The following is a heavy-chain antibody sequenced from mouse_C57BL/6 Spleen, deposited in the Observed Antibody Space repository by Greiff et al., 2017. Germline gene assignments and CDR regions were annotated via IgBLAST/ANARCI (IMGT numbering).Heavy chain of an antibody. CDR2: IDPETGGT. D-gene: IGHD2-3*01. J-gene: IGHJ2*01. Sequence: VQLQQSGAELVRPGASVTLSCKASGYTFTDYEMHWVKQTPVHGLEWIGAIDPETGGTAYNQKFKGKAILTADKSSSTAYMELRSLTSEDSAVYYCTRDDGYYPYYFDYWGQGTTLTVSS. V-gene: IGHV1-15*01. CDR1: GYTFTDYE. CDR3: TRDDGYYPYYFDY.